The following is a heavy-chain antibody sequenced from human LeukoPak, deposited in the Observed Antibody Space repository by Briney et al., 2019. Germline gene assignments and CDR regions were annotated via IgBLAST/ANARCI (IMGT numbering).Heavy chain of an antibody. Sequence: PGGSLRLSCAASGFTFSSFGMHWVRQAPGKGLEGVAFIWYDGGNKYYADSVKGRFTISRDNSKNTLYLQMNSLRAEDTAVYYCAKAPSNYYYYYMDGWGKGTTVTVSS. V-gene: IGHV3-30*02. CDR3: AKAPSNYYYYYMDG. J-gene: IGHJ6*03. CDR2: IWYDGGNK. CDR1: GFTFSSFG.